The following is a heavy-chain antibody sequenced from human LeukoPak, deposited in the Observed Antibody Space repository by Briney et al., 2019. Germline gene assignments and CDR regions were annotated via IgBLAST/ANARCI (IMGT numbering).Heavy chain of an antibody. CDR1: GGSISSISYY. J-gene: IGHJ4*02. Sequence: PSETLSLTCTVSGGSISSISYYWGWIRQPPGKGLEWIGSIYYSGSTYYNPSLKSRVTISVDASKNQFSLKLSSVTAADTAVYYCARVSYHYDFWSGYYVLDYWGQGTLVTVSS. CDR2: IYYSGST. D-gene: IGHD3-3*01. CDR3: ARVSYHYDFWSGYYVLDY. V-gene: IGHV4-39*01.